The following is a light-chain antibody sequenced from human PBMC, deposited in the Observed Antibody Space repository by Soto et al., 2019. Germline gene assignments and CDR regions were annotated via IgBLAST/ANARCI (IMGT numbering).Light chain of an antibody. Sequence: DIVLTQSPGPLSLSAGERATSSCTSSQSVSSSYLAWYQQKPGQAPRLIIYGASSRATGIPDRFSGSGSGTDFTLTISRLEPEDFAVYYCQQYGTSPFTLGPGTKVDIK. CDR3: QQYGTSPFT. V-gene: IGKV3-20*01. CDR2: GAS. J-gene: IGKJ3*01. CDR1: QSVSSSY.